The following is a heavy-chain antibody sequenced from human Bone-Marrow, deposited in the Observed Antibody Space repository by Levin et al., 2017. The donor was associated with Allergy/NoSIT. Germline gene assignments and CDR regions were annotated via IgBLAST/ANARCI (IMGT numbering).Heavy chain of an antibody. D-gene: IGHD2-15*01. CDR3: ARSPRGRYCSGGSCYSWEGFDY. J-gene: IGHJ4*02. V-gene: IGHV4-59*01. CDR1: GGSISSYY. CDR2: IYYSGST. Sequence: HSQTLSLTCTVSGGSISSYYWSWIRQPPGKGLEWIGYIYYSGSTNYNPSLKSRVTISVDTSKNQFSLKLSSVTAADTAVYYCARSPRGRYCSGGSCYSWEGFDYWGQGTLVTVSS.